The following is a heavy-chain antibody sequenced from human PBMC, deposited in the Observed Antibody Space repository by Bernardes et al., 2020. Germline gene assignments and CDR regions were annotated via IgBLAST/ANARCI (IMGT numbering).Heavy chain of an antibody. D-gene: IGHD6-13*01. V-gene: IGHV3-23*01. CDR2: ISGSGGNT. CDR3: AKGGSSWFLEY. J-gene: IGHJ4*02. CDR1: GFMFSIYG. Sequence: GGSLRLSCAASGFMFSIYGMSWVRQAPGKGLEWVSGISGSGGNTDYADSVKGRFTISRDNSKNTLYLQMNSLRGEDTAVYYCAKGGSSWFLEYWGQGTLVTVSS.